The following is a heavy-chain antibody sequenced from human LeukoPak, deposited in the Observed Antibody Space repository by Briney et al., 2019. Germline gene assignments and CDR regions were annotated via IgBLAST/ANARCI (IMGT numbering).Heavy chain of an antibody. CDR3: ARVAYFSGNWFDP. CDR2: INPNSGGT. D-gene: IGHD3-3*01. Sequence: GASVKVSCKASGYTFTGYYMHWVRQAPGQGLEWMGWINPNSGGTNYAQKFQGRVTMTRDTSISTAYMELSRLRSDDTAVYYCARVAYFSGNWFDPWGQGTLVTVSS. V-gene: IGHV1-2*02. CDR1: GYTFTGYY. J-gene: IGHJ5*02.